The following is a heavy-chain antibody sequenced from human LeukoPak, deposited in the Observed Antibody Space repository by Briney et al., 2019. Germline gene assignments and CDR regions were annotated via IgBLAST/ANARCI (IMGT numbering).Heavy chain of an antibody. Sequence: PGGSLRLSCAASGFTFSSYAMSWVRQAPGKGLEWVSAISGSGGSTYYADSVKGRFTISRDNSKNTLYLQMNSLRAEDTAVYYCAKSPARVAAAAARYFQHWGQGTLVTVSS. D-gene: IGHD6-13*01. J-gene: IGHJ1*01. CDR2: ISGSGGST. CDR3: AKSPARVAAAAARYFQH. CDR1: GFTFSSYA. V-gene: IGHV3-23*01.